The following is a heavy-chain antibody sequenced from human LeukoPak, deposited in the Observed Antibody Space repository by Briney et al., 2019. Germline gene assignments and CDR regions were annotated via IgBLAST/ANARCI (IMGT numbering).Heavy chain of an antibody. Sequence: SETLSLTCAVYGGSFSGYYWSWIRQPPGKGLEWIGEINHSGSTNYNPSLKSRVTRSVDTSKNQFSLKLSSVTAADTAVYYCARVVKAMVTHWYYYYYMDVWGKGTTVTVSS. CDR2: INHSGST. J-gene: IGHJ6*03. V-gene: IGHV4-34*01. CDR1: GGSFSGYY. CDR3: ARVVKAMVTHWYYYYYMDV. D-gene: IGHD5-18*01.